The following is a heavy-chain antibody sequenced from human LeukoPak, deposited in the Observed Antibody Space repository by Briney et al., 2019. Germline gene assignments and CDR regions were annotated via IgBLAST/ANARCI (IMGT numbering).Heavy chain of an antibody. CDR2: IYSSGST. Sequence: SETLSLTCTVSGGSISSYYWSWIRQPPGKGLEWLGYIYSSGSTNYNPSLKSRVTISVDTSKNQFSLKLSSVTAADTAVYYCARVGVSSGWYGYFDYWGQGTLVTVSS. D-gene: IGHD6-19*01. CDR1: GGSISSYY. J-gene: IGHJ4*02. CDR3: ARVGVSSGWYGYFDY. V-gene: IGHV4-59*01.